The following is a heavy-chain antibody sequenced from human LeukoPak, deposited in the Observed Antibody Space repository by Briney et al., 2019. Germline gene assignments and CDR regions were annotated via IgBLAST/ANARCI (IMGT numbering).Heavy chain of an antibody. J-gene: IGHJ4*02. D-gene: IGHD6-19*01. CDR3: AREGDIAVNFDY. V-gene: IGHV4-34*01. Sequence: PSETLSLTCAVYGGSFSGYYWSWIRQPPGKGLEWIGEINHSGSTNYNPSLKSRVTISVDTSKNQFSLKLGSVTAADTAVYYCAREGDIAVNFDYWGQGTLVTVSS. CDR2: INHSGST. CDR1: GGSFSGYY.